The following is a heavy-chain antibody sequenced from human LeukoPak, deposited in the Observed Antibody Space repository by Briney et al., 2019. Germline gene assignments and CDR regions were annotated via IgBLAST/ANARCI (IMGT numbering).Heavy chain of an antibody. CDR2: VYYRGST. Sequence: SETLSLTCSVSGGSISSSSHYWGWIRQPPAKGLEWIGSVYYRGSTYYNPSLKSRVTISVDTSKHQFSLRLSSVTAADTALYYCADCSSTSCYWGYCSGGTCFNWGQGTLVTVSS. CDR3: ADCSSTSCYWGYCSGGTCFN. J-gene: IGHJ4*02. D-gene: IGHD2-2*01. CDR1: GGSISSSSHY. V-gene: IGHV4-39*01.